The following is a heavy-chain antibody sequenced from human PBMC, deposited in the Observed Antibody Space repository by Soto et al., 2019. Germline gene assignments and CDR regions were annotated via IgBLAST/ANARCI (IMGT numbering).Heavy chain of an antibody. CDR1: GYTFTGYY. CDR2: INPNSGGT. CDR3: ARARYYGSGSYYKLGFCLDY. Sequence: ASVKVSCKASGYTFTGYYMHWVRQAPGQGLEWMGWINPNSGGTNYAQKFQGWVTMTRDTSISTAYMELSRLRSDDTAVYYCARARYYGSGSYYKLGFCLDYWGQGTLVTVSS. D-gene: IGHD3-10*01. J-gene: IGHJ4*02. V-gene: IGHV1-2*04.